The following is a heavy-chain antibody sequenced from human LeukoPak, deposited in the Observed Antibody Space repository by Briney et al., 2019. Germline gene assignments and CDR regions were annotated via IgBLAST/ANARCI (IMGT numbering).Heavy chain of an antibody. D-gene: IGHD1-26*01. Sequence: PSETLSLTCAVYGGSFSGYYWSWIRQPPGKGLEWIGEINHSGSTNYNPSLKSRVTISVDTSKNQFSLKLSSVTAADTAVYYCSGRGLRASYDYWGQGTLVTVSS. J-gene: IGHJ4*02. CDR2: INHSGST. CDR3: SGRGLRASYDY. V-gene: IGHV4-34*01. CDR1: GGSFSGYY.